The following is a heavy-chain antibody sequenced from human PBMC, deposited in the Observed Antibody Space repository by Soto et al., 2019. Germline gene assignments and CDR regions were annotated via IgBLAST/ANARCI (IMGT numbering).Heavy chain of an antibody. CDR3: VRDNNWSFDY. J-gene: IGHJ4*02. CDR1: GFIFSSHW. V-gene: IGHV3-74*01. D-gene: IGHD1-1*01. CDR2: IGPDGSNI. Sequence: EVQLVESGGVVVQFGGSLRLSCAASGFIFSSHWMHWVRQAPGKGLVGVSHIGPDGSNIWEADSVQGRFTISRDNARNRLYLQMNSLRDEDTAIYYCVRDNNWSFDYWGQGILVTVSS.